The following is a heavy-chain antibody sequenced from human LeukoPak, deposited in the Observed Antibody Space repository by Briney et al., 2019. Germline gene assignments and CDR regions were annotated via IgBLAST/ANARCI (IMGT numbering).Heavy chain of an antibody. CDR1: GFTVSNNY. D-gene: IGHD5-18*01. Sequence: GGSLRLSCAASGFTVSNNYMSWVRQAPGKGLEWVSVIYSGGSTYYADSVKGRFTISRDNSKNTLYLQMNSLRVEDTAVYYCARGYSYGSYRWFDPWGPGTLVTVSS. J-gene: IGHJ5*02. CDR2: IYSGGST. CDR3: ARGYSYGSYRWFDP. V-gene: IGHV3-66*01.